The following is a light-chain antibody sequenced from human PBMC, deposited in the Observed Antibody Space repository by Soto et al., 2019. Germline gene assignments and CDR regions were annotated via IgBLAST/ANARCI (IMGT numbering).Light chain of an antibody. CDR3: QSYDSSLSGSGV. Sequence: QSVLTQPPSVSGDPGQRVTISCTGRSSNIGAGYDVHWYQQLPGTAPKLLIYGNSNRPSGVPDRFSGSKSGTSASLAITGLQAEDEADYYCQSYDSSLSGSGVFGGGTKLTVL. J-gene: IGLJ2*01. CDR1: SSNIGAGYD. CDR2: GNS. V-gene: IGLV1-40*01.